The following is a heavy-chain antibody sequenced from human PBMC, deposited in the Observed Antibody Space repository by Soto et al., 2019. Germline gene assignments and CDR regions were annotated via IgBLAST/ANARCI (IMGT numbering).Heavy chain of an antibody. Sequence: PSATLSLTCTVSGGSISSYYWSWIRQPPGKGLEWIGYIYHIGSTYYNPSLKSRVTISVDTSKNQFSLKVTSVTAADTALYYCARDYFDSSDYTTNWFDPWGQGTLVTVSS. V-gene: IGHV4-59*04. CDR2: IYHIGST. CDR1: GGSISSYY. J-gene: IGHJ5*02. CDR3: ARDYFDSSDYTTNWFDP. D-gene: IGHD3-22*01.